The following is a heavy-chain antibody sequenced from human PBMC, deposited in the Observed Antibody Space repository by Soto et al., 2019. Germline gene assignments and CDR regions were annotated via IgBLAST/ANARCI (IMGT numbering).Heavy chain of an antibody. J-gene: IGHJ4*02. V-gene: IGHV5-51*01. CDR1: GYSFTSYW. CDR2: IYPGDSDT. Sequence: GESLKIYCKGSGYSFTSYWIGWVRQMAGKGLEWMGIIYPGDSDTRYSPSFQGHVTISSDKSISTAYLQWSSLKASDTATYYCARRGSRSSFGNWGQGTLVTVSS. CDR3: ARRGSRSSFGN. D-gene: IGHD6-6*01.